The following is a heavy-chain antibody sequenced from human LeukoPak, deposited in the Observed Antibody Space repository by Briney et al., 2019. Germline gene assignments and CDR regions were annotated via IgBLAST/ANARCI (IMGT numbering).Heavy chain of an antibody. J-gene: IGHJ5*02. Sequence: PGGSLRLSCAASGFTFSSYAMHWVRQAPGKGLEWVAVISYDGSNKYYADSVKGRFTISRDNAKNSLYLQMNSLRAEDTAVYYRARATIYGDYPSYDWFDPWGQGTLVTVSS. CDR1: GFTFSSYA. CDR3: ARATIYGDYPSYDWFDP. V-gene: IGHV3-30*04. CDR2: ISYDGSNK. D-gene: IGHD4-17*01.